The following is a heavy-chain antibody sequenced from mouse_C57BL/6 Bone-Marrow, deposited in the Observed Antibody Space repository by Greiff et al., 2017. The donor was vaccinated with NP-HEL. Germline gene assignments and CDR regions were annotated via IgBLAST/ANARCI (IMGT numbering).Heavy chain of an antibody. D-gene: IGHD3-3*01. Sequence: EVKVVDSGGGLVKPGGSLKLSCAASGFTFSSYTMSWVRQTPEKRLEWVATISGGGGNTYYPDSVKGRFTISRDNAKNTLYLQMSSLRSEDTALYYCARGAGPFAYWGQGTLVTVSA. V-gene: IGHV5-9*01. CDR1: GFTFSSYT. CDR3: ARGAGPFAY. CDR2: ISGGGGNT. J-gene: IGHJ3*01.